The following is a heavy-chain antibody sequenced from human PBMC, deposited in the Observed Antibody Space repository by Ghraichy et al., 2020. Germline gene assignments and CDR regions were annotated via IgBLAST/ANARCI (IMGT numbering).Heavy chain of an antibody. CDR1: DGSIRRYY. D-gene: IGHD2-2*01. CDR3: ARWGGQLRAFDI. V-gene: IGHV4-59*01. Sequence: SETLSLICAVSDGSIRRYYWNWIRQPPGEGLEWIGYTHYSGHSNYNPSLKRRVTASVDTSKSQISLKLTSVSAADTAVYFCARWGGQLRAFDIWGLGPMVTVSS. CDR2: THYSGHS. J-gene: IGHJ3*02.